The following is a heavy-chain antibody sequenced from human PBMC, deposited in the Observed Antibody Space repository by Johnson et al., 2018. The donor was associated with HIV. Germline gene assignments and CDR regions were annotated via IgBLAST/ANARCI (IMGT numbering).Heavy chain of an antibody. CDR1: GFTFSSYG. CDR2: ISYDGGNK. D-gene: IGHD1-26*01. Sequence: QVQLVESGGGVVQPGRSLRLSCAASGFTFSSYGMHWVRQAPGKGLEWVAVISYDGGNKYYADSVKGRFTISRDNSKNTLYLQMNSLSAEDTAVYYCAKWSIVGATFSDAFDIWGQGTMVTVSS. V-gene: IGHV3-30*18. CDR3: AKWSIVGATFSDAFDI. J-gene: IGHJ3*02.